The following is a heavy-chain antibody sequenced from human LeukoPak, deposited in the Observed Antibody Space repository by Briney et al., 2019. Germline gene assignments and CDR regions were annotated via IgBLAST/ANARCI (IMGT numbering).Heavy chain of an antibody. Sequence: GGSLRLSCAASGFTFSSYAMHWVRQAPGKGLEWVAVISYDGSNKYYADSVKGRFTISRDNSKNTLYLQMNSLRAEDTAVYYCARDPGSTSGWTKGWFDPWGQGTLVTVSS. CDR2: ISYDGSNK. J-gene: IGHJ5*02. CDR1: GFTFSSYA. D-gene: IGHD2-2*01. V-gene: IGHV3-30-3*01. CDR3: ARDPGSTSGWTKGWFDP.